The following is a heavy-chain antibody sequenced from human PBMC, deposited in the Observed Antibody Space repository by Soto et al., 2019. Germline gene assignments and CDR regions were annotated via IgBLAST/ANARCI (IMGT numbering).Heavy chain of an antibody. CDR3: AGMSSSSGLFGFDY. CDR1: GGSISSGGYY. CDR2: IYYSGST. J-gene: IGHJ4*02. Sequence: SETLSLTCTVSGGSISSGGYYWSWIRQHPGKGLEWIGYIYYSGSTYYNPSLKSRVTISVDTSKNQFSLKLSSVTAADTAVYYCAGMSSSSGLFGFDYWGQGTLVTVSS. D-gene: IGHD6-6*01. V-gene: IGHV4-31*03.